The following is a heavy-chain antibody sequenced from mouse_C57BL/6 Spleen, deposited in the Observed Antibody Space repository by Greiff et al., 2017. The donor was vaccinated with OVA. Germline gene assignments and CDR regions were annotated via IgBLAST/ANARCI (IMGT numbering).Heavy chain of an antibody. CDR1: GFNIKDYY. D-gene: IGHD2-4*01. CDR2: IDPEDGET. Sequence: EVQLVESGAELVKPGASVKLSCTASGFNIKDYYMHWVKQRTEQGLEWIGRIDPEDGETKYASKFQGKATITADTSSNTAYLQLSSLTSEDTAVYYCARYDYDGEVFDYWGQGTTLTVSS. J-gene: IGHJ2*01. CDR3: ARYDYDGEVFDY. V-gene: IGHV14-2*01.